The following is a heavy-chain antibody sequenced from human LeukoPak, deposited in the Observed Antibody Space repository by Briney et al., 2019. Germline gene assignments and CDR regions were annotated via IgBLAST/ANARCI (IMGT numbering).Heavy chain of an antibody. CDR3: ARGYRPYDDAFDI. CDR2: FSYDGSIR. Sequence: GGSLRLSCAVSGFTLTTYAMHWLRQAPGKGLEWVAMFSYDGSIRYNADSVQGRFTISRDTSQNTLDLQMDSLRPDDTAVHYCARGYRPYDDAFDIWGRGTLVTVSS. J-gene: IGHJ3*02. CDR1: GFTLTTYA. D-gene: IGHD3-16*02. V-gene: IGHV3-30*01.